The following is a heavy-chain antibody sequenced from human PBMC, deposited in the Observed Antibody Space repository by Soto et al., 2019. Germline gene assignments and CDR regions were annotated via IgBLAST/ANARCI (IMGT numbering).Heavy chain of an antibody. D-gene: IGHD3-9*01. CDR1: GFTFSDYY. Sequence: GGSLRLSCTASGFTFSDYYMSWIRQAPGKGLEWVSYISSSGSTIYYADSVKGRFTISRDNAKNSLYLQMNSLRAEDTAVYYCARDRTYFEEAAFDYWGQGTLVTVSS. CDR3: ARDRTYFEEAAFDY. V-gene: IGHV3-11*01. CDR2: ISSSGSTI. J-gene: IGHJ4*02.